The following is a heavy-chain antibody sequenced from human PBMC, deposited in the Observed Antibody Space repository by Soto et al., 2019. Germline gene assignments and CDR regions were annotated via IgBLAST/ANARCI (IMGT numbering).Heavy chain of an antibody. CDR1: GFTFSSYW. CDR2: INSDGSST. J-gene: IGHJ2*01. CDR3: ARGGSLNWYFDL. D-gene: IGHD1-26*01. V-gene: IGHV3-74*01. Sequence: EVQLVESGGGLVQPGGSLRLSCAASGFTFSSYWMHWVRQAPGKGLVWVSRINSDGSSTSYADSVKGRFTISRDNAKNTLYVQMSSLRAEDTAVYYCARGGSLNWYFDLWGRGTLVTVSS.